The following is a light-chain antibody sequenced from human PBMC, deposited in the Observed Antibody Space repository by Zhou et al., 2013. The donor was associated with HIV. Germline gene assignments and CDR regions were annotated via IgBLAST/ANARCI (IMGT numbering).Light chain of an antibody. J-gene: IGKJ2*01. CDR2: GAS. CDR3: QQAHSFPYT. Sequence: DIQMTQSPSSVSASIGDRVTITCRASQDISSWLAWYQQNPGKAPRLLIYGASGLQSGVPSRFSGSGSGTDYTLTTSGLQPEDFATYYCQQAHSFPYTFGQGTKLE. CDR1: QDISSW. V-gene: IGKV1-12*01.